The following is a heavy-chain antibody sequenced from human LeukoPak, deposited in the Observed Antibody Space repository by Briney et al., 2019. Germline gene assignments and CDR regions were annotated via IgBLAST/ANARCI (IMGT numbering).Heavy chain of an antibody. Sequence: GRSLRLSCAASGFTFSSYGMHWVRQAPGKGLEWVAVISYDGSNKYYADSVKGRFTISRDNSKNTLYLQMNSLRAEDTAVYYCAKEGGYCSSTSCYFGASCWYYYGMDVWGKGTTVTVSS. CDR2: ISYDGSNK. J-gene: IGHJ6*04. CDR3: AKEGGYCSSTSCYFGASCWYYYGMDV. V-gene: IGHV3-30*18. D-gene: IGHD2-2*03. CDR1: GFTFSSYG.